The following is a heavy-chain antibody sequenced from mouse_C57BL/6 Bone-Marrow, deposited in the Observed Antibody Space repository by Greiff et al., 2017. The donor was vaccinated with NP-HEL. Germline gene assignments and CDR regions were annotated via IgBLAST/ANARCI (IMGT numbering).Heavy chain of an antibody. CDR3: AHYYYGNPYWYFDV. J-gene: IGHJ1*03. CDR1: GFSLSTSGMG. V-gene: IGHV8-12*01. Sequence: QVTLKVSGPGILQSSQTLSLTCSFSGFSLSTSGMGVSWIRQPSGKGLEWLAHIYWDDDKRYNPSLKSRRTISKDTSRNQVFLKITSVDTADTATYYCAHYYYGNPYWYFDVWGTGTTVTVSS. CDR2: IYWDDDK. D-gene: IGHD1-1*01.